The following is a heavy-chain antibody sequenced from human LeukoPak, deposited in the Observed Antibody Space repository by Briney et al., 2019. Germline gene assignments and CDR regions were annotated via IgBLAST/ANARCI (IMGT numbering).Heavy chain of an antibody. CDR3: AKDHNVPNAFDI. Sequence: GGSLRLSCAASGFTFSSYAMTWVRQAPGKGLEWVSAISGSGGRTYYADSVKGRFTVSRDNSKNTLYLQMNSLRAEDTAVYYCAKDHNVPNAFDIWGQGTMVTVSS. CDR2: ISGSGGRT. J-gene: IGHJ3*02. CDR1: GFTFSSYA. V-gene: IGHV3-23*01. D-gene: IGHD1-20*01.